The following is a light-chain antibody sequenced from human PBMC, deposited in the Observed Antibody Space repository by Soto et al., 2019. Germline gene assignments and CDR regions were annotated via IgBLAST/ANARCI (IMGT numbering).Light chain of an antibody. CDR2: GAS. Sequence: EIVMTQSPATLSVSPGERATLSCRASQSVSSNLAWYQQKPGQAPRLLIYGASTRAPGIPARFSGSGSGTEYTLTISSLQSEDFAVYYCQQFNYWPTFGQGTKVEIK. J-gene: IGKJ1*01. CDR1: QSVSSN. V-gene: IGKV3-15*01. CDR3: QQFNYWPT.